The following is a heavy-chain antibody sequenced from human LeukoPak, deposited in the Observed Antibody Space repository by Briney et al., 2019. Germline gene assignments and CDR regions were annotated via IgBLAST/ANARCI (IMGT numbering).Heavy chain of an antibody. D-gene: IGHD6-13*01. J-gene: IGHJ4*02. CDR1: GYTFTGYY. Sequence: ASVKVSCKASGYTFTGYYMHWVRQAPGQGLEWMGRINPNSGGTNYAQKFQGRVTMTRDTSISTAYMELSRLRFDDTAVYYCARAGGGSSWPLVVDYWGQGTLVTVSS. CDR2: INPNSGGT. CDR3: ARAGGGSSWPLVVDY. V-gene: IGHV1-2*06.